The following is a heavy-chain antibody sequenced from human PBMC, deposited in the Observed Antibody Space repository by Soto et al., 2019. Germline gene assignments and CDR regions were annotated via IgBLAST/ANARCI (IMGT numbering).Heavy chain of an antibody. V-gene: IGHV4-34*01. CDR3: AKASYGASMSN. D-gene: IGHD5-18*01. J-gene: IGHJ4*02. CDR2: INHSGST. Sequence: QVQLQQWGAGLLKPSETLSLTCAVYGGSFSGYYWSWIRQPPGKGLEWIGEINHSGSTNYNPSLKSRVTISVDTSKNQFSLKLSSVTAADTAVYYCAKASYGASMSNWGQGTLVTVSS. CDR1: GGSFSGYY.